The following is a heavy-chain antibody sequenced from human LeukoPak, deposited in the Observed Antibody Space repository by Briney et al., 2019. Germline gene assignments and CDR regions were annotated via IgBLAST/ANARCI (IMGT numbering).Heavy chain of an antibody. CDR1: GFTFQNYA. D-gene: IGHD3-22*01. CDR2: ISGSGPST. Sequence: GGSLRLSCAASGFTFQNYAMSWVRQAPGKGLEWASSISGSGPSTDYADSVKGRFTISRDKSKNTLYLQMNSLRAEDTTVYYCARLPTFYYDSSHYHYDYWGQGTLVTVSS. V-gene: IGHV3-23*01. J-gene: IGHJ4*02. CDR3: ARLPTFYYDSSHYHYDY.